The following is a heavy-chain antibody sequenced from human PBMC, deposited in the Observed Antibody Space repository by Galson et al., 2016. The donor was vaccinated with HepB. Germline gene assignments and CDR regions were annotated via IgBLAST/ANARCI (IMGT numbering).Heavy chain of an antibody. Sequence: SLRLSCAASGYSFRSFAMTWVRQAPGKGLEWVSSISVYGKTYYADSVQGRFTVSRDNSKNTLYLQMNSLRAEDTAIYYCAKDFRYGSAWGQRTLVTVSS. D-gene: IGHD6-19*01. CDR3: AKDFRYGSA. CDR1: GYSFRSFA. CDR2: ISVYGKT. J-gene: IGHJ5*02. V-gene: IGHV3-23*01.